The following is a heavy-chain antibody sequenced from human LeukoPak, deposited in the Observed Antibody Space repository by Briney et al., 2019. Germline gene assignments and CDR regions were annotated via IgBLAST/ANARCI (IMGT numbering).Heavy chain of an antibody. CDR1: GGSISSYY. CDR2: IYYSGST. D-gene: IGHD5-24*01. J-gene: IGHJ5*02. V-gene: IGHV4-59*08. Sequence: PSETLSLTCTVSGGSISSYYWSWIRQPPGKGLEWIGYIYYSGSTNYNPSLKSRVTISVDTSKNQFSLKLSSVTAADPAVYYCARQPTSRDGYNWFDPWGQGTLVTVSS. CDR3: ARQPTSRDGYNWFDP.